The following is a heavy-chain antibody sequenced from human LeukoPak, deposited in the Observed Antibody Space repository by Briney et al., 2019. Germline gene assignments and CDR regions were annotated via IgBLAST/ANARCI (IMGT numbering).Heavy chain of an antibody. CDR2: INPSGGST. CDR1: GYTFTSYY. V-gene: IGHV1-46*01. Sequence: ASVKVSCKASGYTFTSYYMHWVRQAPGQGREWMGIINPSGGSTSHAQKFQGRVTMTRDTSTSTVYMQLSSLRSEDTAVYYCARDLEDATEDYWGQGTLVTVSS. J-gene: IGHJ4*02. CDR3: ARDLEDATEDY.